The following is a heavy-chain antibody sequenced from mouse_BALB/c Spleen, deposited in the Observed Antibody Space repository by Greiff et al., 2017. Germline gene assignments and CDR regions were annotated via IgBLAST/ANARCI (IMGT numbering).Heavy chain of an antibody. D-gene: IGHD2-4*01. CDR2: INPYNDGT. CDR1: GYTFTSYV. Sequence: EVQLQQSGPELVKPGASVKMSCKASGYTFTSYVMHWVKQKPGQGLEWIGYINPYNDGTKYNEKFKGKATLTSDKSSSTAYMELSSLTSEDSAVYYCARTMITTRSWFAYWGQGTLVTVSA. V-gene: IGHV1-14*01. J-gene: IGHJ3*01. CDR3: ARTMITTRSWFAY.